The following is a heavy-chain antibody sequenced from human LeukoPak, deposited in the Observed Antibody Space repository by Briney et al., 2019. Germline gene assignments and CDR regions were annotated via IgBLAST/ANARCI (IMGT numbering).Heavy chain of an antibody. Sequence: SETLSLTCTVSGRSLSSFYWDWLRQPAGKGLQWIGRIYTSGVTNYNPSLKSRVIMSVDTSKNQFSLKLSSVTAANTAVYYCAREWTSGDGSGYPYYFDYWGPGTLVTVSS. CDR2: IYTSGVT. CDR3: AREWTSGDGSGYPYYFDY. CDR1: GRSLSSFY. J-gene: IGHJ4*02. D-gene: IGHD3-22*01. V-gene: IGHV4-4*07.